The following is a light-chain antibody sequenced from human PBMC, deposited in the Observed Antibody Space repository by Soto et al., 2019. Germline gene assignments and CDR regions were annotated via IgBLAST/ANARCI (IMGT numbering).Light chain of an antibody. V-gene: IGKV1-5*01. CDR3: QQYNSYSLT. CDR1: QSISTW. CDR2: DAS. Sequence: DIQMTQSPSTLSASVGDRVTITCRASQSISTWLAWYQQKPGKAPKFLIYDASSLESGVPSRFCGSGSGTEFTLTISSLQPDDFATYHCQQYNSYSLTVGGGTKGEIK. J-gene: IGKJ4*01.